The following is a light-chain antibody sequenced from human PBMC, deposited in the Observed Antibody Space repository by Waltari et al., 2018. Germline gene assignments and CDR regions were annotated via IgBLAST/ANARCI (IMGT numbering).Light chain of an antibody. CDR3: HVWDANTVM. CDR1: NIGSRS. V-gene: IGLV3-21*02. CDR2: LDS. Sequence: SSVLTQAPSVSVAPGQTATVTCGGDNIGSRSVHWYQQKPGRAPVLVVYLDSDRPSGIPARFSSSKSGNAATLTISRVEAGDEADYYCHVWDANTVMFGGGTKLTVL. J-gene: IGLJ3*02.